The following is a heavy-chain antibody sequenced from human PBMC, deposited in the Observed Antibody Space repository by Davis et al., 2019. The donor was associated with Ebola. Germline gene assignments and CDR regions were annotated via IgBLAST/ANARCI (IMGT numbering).Heavy chain of an antibody. D-gene: IGHD3/OR15-3a*01. CDR3: ARGWLRTGLDI. CDR1: GDSVSSNSGA. CDR2: TYYASKWYH. Sequence: HSQTLSLTCVFSGDSVSSNSGAWNWIRQSPSRGLEWLGRTYYASKWYHDYAVSVKSWLIINLDTSKNQFSLQLNSVTPEDTAVYYCARGWLRTGLDIWGQGTMVIVSS. J-gene: IGHJ3*02. V-gene: IGHV6-1*03.